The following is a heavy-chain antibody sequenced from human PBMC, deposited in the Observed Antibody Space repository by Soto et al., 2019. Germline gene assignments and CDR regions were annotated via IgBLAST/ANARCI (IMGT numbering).Heavy chain of an antibody. CDR2: ISGSGGST. CDR3: AKGVDTAMVTPSYYYGMDV. D-gene: IGHD5-18*01. V-gene: IGHV3-23*01. CDR1: GFTFSSYA. J-gene: IGHJ6*02. Sequence: GSLRLSCAASGFTFSSYAMSWVRQAPGKGLDWVSAISGSGGSTYYADSVKGRFTISRDNSKNTLYLQMNSLRAEDTAVYYCAKGVDTAMVTPSYYYGMDVWGQGTTVTVSS.